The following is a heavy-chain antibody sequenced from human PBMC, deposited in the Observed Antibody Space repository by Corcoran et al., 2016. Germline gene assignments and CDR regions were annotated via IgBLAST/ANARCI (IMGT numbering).Heavy chain of an antibody. D-gene: IGHD6-19*01. CDR3: ARVTPGIAVAKGRWFDP. CDR1: GYTFTGYY. V-gene: IGHV1-2*02. Sequence: QVQLVQSGAEVKKPGASVKVSCKASGYTFTGYYMHWVRQAPGQGLEWMGWINPNSGGTNYAQKFQGRVTMTRDTSISPAYMELSRLRSDDTAVYYCARVTPGIAVAKGRWFDPWGQGTLVTVSS. CDR2: INPNSGGT. J-gene: IGHJ5*02.